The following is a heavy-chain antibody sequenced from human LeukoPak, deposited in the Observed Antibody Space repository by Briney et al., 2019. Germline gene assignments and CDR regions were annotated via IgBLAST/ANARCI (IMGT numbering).Heavy chain of an antibody. CDR3: AKDRALRGRGLYYFDY. Sequence: GGSLRLSCAASGFTFDGYAMHWVRQAPGKGLDGVSGISWNSGSIGYADSMKGRFTISRDNAKNSLYLQMNSLRSEDTALYYCAKDRALRGRGLYYFDYWGQGTLVTVSS. D-gene: IGHD3-10*01. CDR2: ISWNSGSI. J-gene: IGHJ4*02. V-gene: IGHV3-9*01. CDR1: GFTFDGYA.